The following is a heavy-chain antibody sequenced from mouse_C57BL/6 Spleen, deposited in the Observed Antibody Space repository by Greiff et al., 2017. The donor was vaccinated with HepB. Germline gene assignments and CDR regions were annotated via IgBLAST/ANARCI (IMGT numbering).Heavy chain of an antibody. CDR1: GYTFTSYW. J-gene: IGHJ1*03. CDR2: IYPGSGST. V-gene: IGHV1-55*01. D-gene: IGHD1-1*01. CDR3: ARHGKGYFDV. Sequence: QVQLKQPGAELVKPGASVKMSCKASGYTFTSYWITWVKQRPGQGLEWIGDIYPGSGSTNYNEKFKSKATLTVDTSSSTAYMQLSSLTSEDSAVYYCARHGKGYFDVWGTGTTVTVSS.